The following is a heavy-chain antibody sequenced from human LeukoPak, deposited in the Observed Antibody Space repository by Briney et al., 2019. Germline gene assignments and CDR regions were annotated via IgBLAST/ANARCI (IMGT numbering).Heavy chain of an antibody. Sequence: GASVKVSCKASAYTFTGYYMHWVRQAPGQGLEWMGWINPDSGGTNYAQKFQGRVTMTRDTSISTAYMEVSRLRSDDTAVYYCAREGSGWYGSFDYWGQGTLVTVSS. CDR3: AREGSGWYGSFDY. CDR2: INPDSGGT. D-gene: IGHD6-19*01. V-gene: IGHV1-2*02. J-gene: IGHJ4*02. CDR1: AYTFTGYY.